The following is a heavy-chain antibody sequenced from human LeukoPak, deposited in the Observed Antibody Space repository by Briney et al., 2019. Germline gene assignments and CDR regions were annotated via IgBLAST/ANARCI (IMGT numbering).Heavy chain of an antibody. J-gene: IGHJ4*02. CDR2: INWNGDST. V-gene: IGHV3-20*04. CDR3: ARDLRVVITGSFDS. CDR1: GFSFDDYG. Sequence: GGSLRLSCAASGFSFDDYGLTWVRQAPGKGLEWVFGINWNGDSTDYADSVKGRFTISRDNAKKSLYLQMNSLRAEDTALYYCARDLRVVITGSFDSWGQGTLVTVSS. D-gene: IGHD3-22*01.